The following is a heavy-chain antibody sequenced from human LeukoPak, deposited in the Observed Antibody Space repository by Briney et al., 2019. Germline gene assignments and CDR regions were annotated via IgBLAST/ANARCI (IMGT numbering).Heavy chain of an antibody. J-gene: IGHJ3*02. CDR3: ARRVKLGYCSSTSCFTLPDAFDI. V-gene: IGHV5-10-1*01. CDR1: GYSFTSYW. D-gene: IGHD2-2*02. Sequence: GESLKISLKGSGYSFTSYWISWVRQMPGKGLEWMGRIDPSYSYTKFRPSFQGHVTISADKSISTAYLQWSSLKASDTAMYYCARRVKLGYCSSTSCFTLPDAFDIWGQGTMVTVSS. CDR2: IDPSYSYT.